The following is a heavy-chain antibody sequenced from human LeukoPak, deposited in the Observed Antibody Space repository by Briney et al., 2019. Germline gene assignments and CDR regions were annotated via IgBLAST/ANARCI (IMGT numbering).Heavy chain of an antibody. CDR3: ARPVVPAAMAGFDY. D-gene: IGHD2-2*01. CDR2: ISYDGSNK. J-gene: IGHJ4*02. Sequence: GGSLRLSCAASGFTFSSYAMHWVRQAPGKGLESVAVISYDGSNKYYADSVKGRFTISRDNSKNTLYLQMNSLRAEDTAVYYCARPVVPAAMAGFDYWGQGTLVTVSS. CDR1: GFTFSSYA. V-gene: IGHV3-30-3*01.